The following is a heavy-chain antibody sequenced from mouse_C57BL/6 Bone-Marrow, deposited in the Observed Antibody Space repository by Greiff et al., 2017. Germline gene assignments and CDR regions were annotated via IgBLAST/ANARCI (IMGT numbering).Heavy chain of an antibody. Sequence: VQVVESGAELVRPGASVTLSCKASGYTFTDYEMHWVKQTPVHGLEWIGAIDPETGGTAYNQKFKGKAILTADKSSITAYMELRSLTSEDSAVYYCTRRGDGYDGAWFAYWGQGTLVTVSA. CDR3: TRRGDGYDGAWFAY. CDR2: IDPETGGT. J-gene: IGHJ3*01. D-gene: IGHD2-2*01. V-gene: IGHV1-15*01. CDR1: GYTFTDYE.